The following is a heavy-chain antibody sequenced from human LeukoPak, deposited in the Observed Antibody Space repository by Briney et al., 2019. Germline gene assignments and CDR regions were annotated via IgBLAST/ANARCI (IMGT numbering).Heavy chain of an antibody. CDR2: ITGSGGST. Sequence: GGSLRLSCAASGFTFSSYDMSWVRQAPGSGLEWVSGITGSGGSTYYADSVKGRFTISRDNANNSLYQQMNSLRAEDTAVYYCSRGYGSGSPRFHYWGQGTLVTVSS. CDR3: SRGYGSGSPRFHY. V-gene: IGHV3-23*01. CDR1: GFTFSSYD. J-gene: IGHJ4*02. D-gene: IGHD3-10*01.